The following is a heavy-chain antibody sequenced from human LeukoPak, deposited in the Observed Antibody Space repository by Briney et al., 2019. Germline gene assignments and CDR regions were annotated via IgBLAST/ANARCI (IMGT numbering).Heavy chain of an antibody. V-gene: IGHV3-30*18. CDR2: ISYDGSNE. Sequence: GGSLRLSSAASGFTFSDYGMHWVRQAPGKGLEWVAVISYDGSNEYYADSVKGRFTISRDNAKNSLYLQMNSLRAEDTAVYYCAELGITMIGGVWGKGTTVTISS. J-gene: IGHJ6*04. D-gene: IGHD3-10*02. CDR3: AELGITMIGGV. CDR1: GFTFSDYG.